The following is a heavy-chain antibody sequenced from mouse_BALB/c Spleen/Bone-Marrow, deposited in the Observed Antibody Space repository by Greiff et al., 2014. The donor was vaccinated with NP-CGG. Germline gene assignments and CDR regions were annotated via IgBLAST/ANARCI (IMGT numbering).Heavy chain of an antibody. Sequence: DLVKPGASAKLSCKTSGYTFTNYWINWIKQRPGQGLEWLGRIAPGSGSTYYNEMFKVKAPLTVDTSSSTAYIQLSSLSSEDSAVYFCARERYGYDGWYFDVWGAGTTVTVSS. CDR2: IAPGSGST. D-gene: IGHD2-2*01. V-gene: IGHV1S41*01. CDR3: ARERYGYDGWYFDV. CDR1: GYTFTNYW. J-gene: IGHJ1*01.